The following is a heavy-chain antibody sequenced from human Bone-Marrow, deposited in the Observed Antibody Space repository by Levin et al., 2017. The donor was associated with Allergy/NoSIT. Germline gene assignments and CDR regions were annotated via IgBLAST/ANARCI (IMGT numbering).Heavy chain of an antibody. D-gene: IGHD3-10*01. CDR2: ISYSGST. CDR1: GDSFSSSGYY. J-gene: IGHJ6*03. V-gene: IGHV4-31*03. CDR3: ARDRGGNYYGSGRNPPRPKYHYYNMDV. Sequence: SETLSLTCTVSGDSFSSSGYYWTWIRQLPGKGLEWIGHISYSGSTEYNPSLKSRVVMSVDTSKNQFSLKVTSATAADTAVYCCARDRGGNYYGSGRNPPRPKYHYYNMDVWGKGTTVTVSS.